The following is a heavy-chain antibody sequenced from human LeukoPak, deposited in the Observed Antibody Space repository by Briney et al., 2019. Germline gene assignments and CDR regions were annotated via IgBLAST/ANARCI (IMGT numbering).Heavy chain of an antibody. Sequence: GGSLRLSCTASGFTFSSYDIHWVRQAPGKGLEWVAVISYDGSNKYYADSVKGRFTISRDNSKNTLYLQMNSLRAEDTAVYYCAKGWHWFDPWGQGTLVTVSS. CDR2: ISYDGSNK. CDR1: GFTFSSYD. V-gene: IGHV3-30*18. CDR3: AKGWHWFDP. J-gene: IGHJ5*02.